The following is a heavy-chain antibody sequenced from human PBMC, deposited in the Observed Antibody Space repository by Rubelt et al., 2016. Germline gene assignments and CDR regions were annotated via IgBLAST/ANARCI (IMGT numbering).Heavy chain of an antibody. Sequence: EVQLVESGGGLVQPGGSLRLSCAASGFTFSSYWMHWVRQVPGKGLGWVSSISSSSRYIYYADSVKGRFTISRDNTKNSLTLEMNSLRAEDTSFDYGAQYGGSVFSSDYWGQGTLVTVSS. V-gene: IGHV3-21*01. CDR3: AQYGGSVFSSDY. CDR2: ISSSSRYI. D-gene: IGHD6-25*01. J-gene: IGHJ4*02. CDR1: GFTFSSYW.